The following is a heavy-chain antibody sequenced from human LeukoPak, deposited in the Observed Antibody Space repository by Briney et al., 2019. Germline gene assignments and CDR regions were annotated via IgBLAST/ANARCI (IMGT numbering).Heavy chain of an antibody. CDR2: IIPILGTA. CDR3: ARASYYYDSSEKSAFDS. D-gene: IGHD3-22*01. CDR1: GGTFSSYA. V-gene: IGHV1-69*05. J-gene: IGHJ3*02. Sequence: GASVKVSCKACGGTFSSYAISWVRQAPGQGLAWMGRIIPILGTANHEPNLQGRVTITTDESTSTAYMELSSLRSEDTAVYYCARASYYYDSSEKSAFDSCGQGTMVTVSS.